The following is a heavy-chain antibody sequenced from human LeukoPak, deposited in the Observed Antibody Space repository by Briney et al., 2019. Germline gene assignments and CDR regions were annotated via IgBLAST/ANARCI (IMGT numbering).Heavy chain of an antibody. CDR1: GYTFTSYH. Sequence: GASVKVSCKASGYTFTSYHMHWVRQAPGQGLEWMGIINPSGGTTNYAQKFRGRVTMTRDTSISTAYMELSRLRSDDTAVYYCARDYDFWSGYCLGYWGQGTLVTVSS. CDR3: ARDYDFWSGYCLGY. V-gene: IGHV1-46*01. J-gene: IGHJ4*02. CDR2: INPSGGTT. D-gene: IGHD3-3*01.